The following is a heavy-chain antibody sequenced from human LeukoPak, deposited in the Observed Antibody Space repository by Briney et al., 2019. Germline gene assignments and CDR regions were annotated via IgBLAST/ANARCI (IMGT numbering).Heavy chain of an antibody. J-gene: IGHJ4*02. D-gene: IGHD3-10*01. CDR1: KFTFSNYG. V-gene: IGHV3-30*18. CDR2: ISSDGGTK. CDR3: AKEYDSGGYGAYFDY. Sequence: GGSLRLSCTASKFTFSNYGMQWVRQAPGKGLEWVAVISSDGGTKYYADSVKGRFTLSRDNSRNTLDLQMNSLGPEDTAVYYCAKEYDSGGYGAYFDYWGQGTLVTASS.